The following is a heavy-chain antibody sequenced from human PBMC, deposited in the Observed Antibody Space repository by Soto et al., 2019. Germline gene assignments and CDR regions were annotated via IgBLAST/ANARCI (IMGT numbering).Heavy chain of an antibody. V-gene: IGHV1-18*01. CDR3: ARARGYDSSGYYRRFDY. J-gene: IGHJ4*02. CDR2: ISAYNGNT. Sequence: QVQLVQSGAEVKKPGASVKVSCKASGYTFTSYGISWVRQAPGQGLEWMGWISAYNGNTNYAQKLQGRVTMTTDTATSTAYMELRSLRSDDTAVYYCARARGYDSSGYYRRFDYWGQGTLVTVSS. D-gene: IGHD3-22*01. CDR1: GYTFTSYG.